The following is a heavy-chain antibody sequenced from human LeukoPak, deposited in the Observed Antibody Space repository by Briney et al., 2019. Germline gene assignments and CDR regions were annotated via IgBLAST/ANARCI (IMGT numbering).Heavy chain of an antibody. Sequence: SETLSLTCTVSGGSISSSSYYWGWLRQPPGKGLEWIGSIYYSGSTYYNPSLKSRVTISLDASKNQFSLNLSSVTAADRAVYYCARTPHYYGSGHGRQTSLPTKFGLSYHFDYWGQGTLVTVSS. CDR3: ARTPHYYGSGHGRQTSLPTKFGLSYHFDY. CDR2: IYYSGST. V-gene: IGHV4-39*07. J-gene: IGHJ4*02. CDR1: GGSISSSSYY. D-gene: IGHD3-10*01.